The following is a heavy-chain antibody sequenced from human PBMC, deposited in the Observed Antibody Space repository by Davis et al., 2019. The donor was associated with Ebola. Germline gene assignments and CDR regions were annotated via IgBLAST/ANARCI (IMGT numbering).Heavy chain of an antibody. Sequence: GGSLRLSCAASGFTFSSYEMNWVRQAPGKGLEWVSYISSSGSTIYYADSVKGRFTISRDNAKNSLYLQMNSLRAEDTAVYYCARVYYDSSGYYRRYYFDYWGQGTLVTVSS. CDR2: ISSSGSTI. V-gene: IGHV3-48*03. J-gene: IGHJ4*02. D-gene: IGHD3-22*01. CDR1: GFTFSSYE. CDR3: ARVYYDSSGYYRRYYFDY.